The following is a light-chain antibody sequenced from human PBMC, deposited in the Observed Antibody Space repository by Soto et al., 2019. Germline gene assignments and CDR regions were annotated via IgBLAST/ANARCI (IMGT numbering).Light chain of an antibody. J-gene: IGKJ4*01. CDR2: DAS. CDR1: QDISNY. CDR3: QQYDNLPLT. V-gene: IGKV1-33*01. Sequence: DIQMTRSPSSLSESVGDRVTITCQASQDISNYLNWYQQKPGKAPKLLIYDASNLETGVPSRFSGSGSGTDFTFTISSLQPEDIATYYCQQYDNLPLTFGGGTKVDIK.